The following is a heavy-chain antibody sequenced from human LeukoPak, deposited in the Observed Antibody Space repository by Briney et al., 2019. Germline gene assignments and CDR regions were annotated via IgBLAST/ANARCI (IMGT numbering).Heavy chain of an antibody. CDR3: ARQDRPGEFDY. CDR2: IYPGDSDT. V-gene: IGHV5-51*01. CDR1: GYSFTSYW. Sequence: GESLKISCKGSGYSFTSYWIGWVRQMPGKGLEWMGIIYPGDSDTRYSPSCQGQVTISADQSISTASLQWSSLKASDTAMYYCARQDRPGEFDYWGQGTLVTVSS. J-gene: IGHJ4*02. D-gene: IGHD7-27*01.